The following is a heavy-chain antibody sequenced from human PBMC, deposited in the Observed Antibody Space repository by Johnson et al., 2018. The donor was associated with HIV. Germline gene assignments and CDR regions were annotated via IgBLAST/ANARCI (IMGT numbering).Heavy chain of an antibody. CDR3: ARGYPWNDVSI. D-gene: IGHD1-1*01. CDR1: GFTFSSYA. CDR2: SNSDGSTT. Sequence: VQLVESGGGVVQPGRSLRLSCAASGFTFSSYAMHWVRQAPGKGLEWVSRSNSDGSTTTYADSVRGRFTISRDNFKNTLYLQMNSLRTDNTAVYYCARGYPWNDVSIWGQGTMVTVSS. J-gene: IGHJ3*02. V-gene: IGHV3-NL1*01.